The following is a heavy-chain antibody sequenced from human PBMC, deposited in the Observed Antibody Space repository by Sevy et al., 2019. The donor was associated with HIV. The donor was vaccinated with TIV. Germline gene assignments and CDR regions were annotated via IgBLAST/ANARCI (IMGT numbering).Heavy chain of an antibody. CDR3: ARGKVLFDY. Sequence: SETLSLTCTVSGGSFSSYYWSWIRQPPGKGLEWIGYIYYNGSTNSNPSLRGRVTISAHTSKNQLSQKLKSATTADTAMYYCARGKVLFDYWSQGTLVTVSS. CDR2: IYYNGST. D-gene: IGHD3-10*01. V-gene: IGHV4-59*01. CDR1: GGSFSSYY. J-gene: IGHJ4*02.